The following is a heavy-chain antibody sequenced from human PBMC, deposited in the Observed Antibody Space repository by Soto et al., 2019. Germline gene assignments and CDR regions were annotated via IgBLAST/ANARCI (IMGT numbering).Heavy chain of an antibody. CDR3: ARPRGAIFGVVPIDY. V-gene: IGHV3-30-3*01. Sequence: HPGGSLRLSCAASGFTFSSYAMHWVRQAPGKGLEWVAVISYDGSNKYYADSVKGRFTISRDNSKNTLYLQMNSLRAEDTAVYYCARPRGAIFGVVPIDYWGQGT. D-gene: IGHD3-3*01. J-gene: IGHJ4*02. CDR2: ISYDGSNK. CDR1: GFTFSSYA.